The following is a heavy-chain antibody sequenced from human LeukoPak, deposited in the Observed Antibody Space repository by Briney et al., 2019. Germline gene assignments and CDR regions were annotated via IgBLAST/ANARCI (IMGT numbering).Heavy chain of an antibody. CDR3: ARAEYSSGYFDY. D-gene: IGHD3-22*01. CDR1: GFTFSSYA. CDR2: ISGSGGST. V-gene: IGHV3-23*01. Sequence: PGGSLRLSCAASGFTFSSYAMSWVRQAPGKGLEWVSAISGSGGSTYYADPVKGRFTISRDNSKNTLYLQMNSLRAEDTAVYYCARAEYSSGYFDYWGQGTLVTVSS. J-gene: IGHJ4*02.